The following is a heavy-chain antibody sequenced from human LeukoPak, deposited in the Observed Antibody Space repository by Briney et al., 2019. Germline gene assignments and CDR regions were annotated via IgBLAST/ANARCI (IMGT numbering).Heavy chain of an antibody. J-gene: IGHJ4*02. Sequence: GGSLRLSCAASGFTSSNYAMNWVRQAPGKGLEWVSVIYSGGNTYYADSVKGRFTISRDNSKNTLYLQMNSLRAEDTAVYYCARVGGSSYNYWGQGTLVTVSS. V-gene: IGHV3-53*01. D-gene: IGHD1-26*01. CDR1: GFTSSNYA. CDR3: ARVGGSSYNY. CDR2: IYSGGNT.